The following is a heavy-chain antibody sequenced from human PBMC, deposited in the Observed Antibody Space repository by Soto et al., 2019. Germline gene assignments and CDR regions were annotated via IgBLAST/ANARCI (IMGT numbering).Heavy chain of an antibody. CDR2: IDWDDDK. CDR3: ARIRGSAYSGYLDY. J-gene: IGHJ4*02. Sequence: GSGPTLVNPTQTLTLTCTFSGFSLSTSGMCVSWIRQPPGKALEWLALIDWDDDKYYSTSLKTRLTISKDTSKNQVVLTMTNMDPVDTGTYYCARIRGSAYSGYLDYWGQGTLVTVSS. CDR1: GFSLSTSGMC. V-gene: IGHV2-70*01. D-gene: IGHD5-12*01.